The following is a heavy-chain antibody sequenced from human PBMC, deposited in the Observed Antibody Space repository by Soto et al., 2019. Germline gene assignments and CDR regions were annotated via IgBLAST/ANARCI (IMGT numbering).Heavy chain of an antibody. Sequence: QLQLQESGPGLVKPSETLSLTCTVSGGSISSSSYYWGWIRQPPGKGLEWIGSIYYSGSTYYNPSLKSRVTISVDTSENQFSLKLSSVTAADTAVYYCARIYCSGGSCYHFDYWGQGTLVTVSS. J-gene: IGHJ4*02. CDR2: IYYSGST. D-gene: IGHD2-15*01. V-gene: IGHV4-39*01. CDR3: ARIYCSGGSCYHFDY. CDR1: GGSISSSSYY.